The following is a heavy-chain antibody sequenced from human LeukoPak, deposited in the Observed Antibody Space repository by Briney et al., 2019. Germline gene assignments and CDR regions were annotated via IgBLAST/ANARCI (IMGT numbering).Heavy chain of an antibody. Sequence: RPSQTLSLTCTVSGGSISSGSYYWSWIRQPAGKGLEWIGYIYYSGSTNYNPSLKSRVTISVDTSKNQFSLKLSSVTAADTAVYYCARVNLSGDAFDIWGQGTMVTVSS. CDR2: IYYSGST. J-gene: IGHJ3*02. D-gene: IGHD1-20*01. CDR3: ARVNLSGDAFDI. V-gene: IGHV4-61*01. CDR1: GGSISSGSYY.